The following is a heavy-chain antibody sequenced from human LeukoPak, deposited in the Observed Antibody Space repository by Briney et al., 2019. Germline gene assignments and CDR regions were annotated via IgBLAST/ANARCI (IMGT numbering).Heavy chain of an antibody. CDR2: IYYSGST. CDR1: GGSISSSSYY. Sequence: PSETLSLTCTVSGGSISSSSYYWGWIRQPPGKGLEWIGSIYYSGSTYYNPSLKSRVTISVDTSKNQFSLKLSPATAADTAVYYCAGGDCSSTSCYAPIGDAFDIWGQGTMVTVSS. V-gene: IGHV4-39*01. CDR3: AGGDCSSTSCYAPIGDAFDI. D-gene: IGHD2-2*01. J-gene: IGHJ3*02.